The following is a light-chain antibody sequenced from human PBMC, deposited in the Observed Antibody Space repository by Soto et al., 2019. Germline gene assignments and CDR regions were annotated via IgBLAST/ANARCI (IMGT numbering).Light chain of an antibody. CDR2: DAS. V-gene: IGKV3-15*01. Sequence: EIVMTQSPATLSVCLGERVTLSCRASQSVSSYLAWYQQKPGQAPRLLISDASTRATDIPDRISGSGSGTDFTLTISSLQSTDLAVYYCLQYSTWPPLYTFGHGTKLEIK. J-gene: IGKJ2*01. CDR3: LQYSTWPPLYT. CDR1: QSVSSY.